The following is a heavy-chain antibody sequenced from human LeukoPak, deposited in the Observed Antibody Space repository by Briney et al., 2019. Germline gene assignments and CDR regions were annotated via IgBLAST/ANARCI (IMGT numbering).Heavy chain of an antibody. CDR2: IRYDGNNK. CDR3: AKDSSVFHYDSRNFDY. Sequence: GGSLRLSCAASGFTFSNYWMSWVRQAPGKGLEWVAFIRYDGNNKYYADSVKGRFTISRDNSKNTLYLQMNSLRAEDTAVFYCAKDSSVFHYDSRNFDYWGQGTLVTVSS. CDR1: GFTFSNYW. J-gene: IGHJ4*02. V-gene: IGHV3-30*02. D-gene: IGHD3-22*01.